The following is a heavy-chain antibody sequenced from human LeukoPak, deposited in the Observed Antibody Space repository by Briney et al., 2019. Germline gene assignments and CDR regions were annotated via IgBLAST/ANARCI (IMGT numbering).Heavy chain of an antibody. CDR3: ARGGYYGSGNDFRFDP. D-gene: IGHD3-10*01. CDR2: IYYSGST. V-gene: IGHV4-4*02. J-gene: IGHJ5*02. Sequence: SETLSLTCAVSGGSISSSNWWSWIRQPPGKGLEWIGYIYYSGSTNYNPSLKSRVTISVDTSKNQFSLKLSSVTPADTAVYYCARGGYYGSGNDFRFDPWGQGTLVTVSS. CDR1: GGSISSSNW.